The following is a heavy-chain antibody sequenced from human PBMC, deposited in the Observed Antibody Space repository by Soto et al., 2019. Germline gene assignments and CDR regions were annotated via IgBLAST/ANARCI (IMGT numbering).Heavy chain of an antibody. D-gene: IGHD5-18*01. V-gene: IGHV4-31*03. CDR3: ARAPVDTAMVLRLQN. Sequence: SETLSLTCTVSGGSISSGGYYWSWIRQHPGKGLEWIGYIYYSGSTYYNPSLKSRVTISVDTSKNQFSLKLSSVTAADTAVCYCARAPVDTAMVLRLQNWGQGTLVTVSS. CDR2: IYYSGST. CDR1: GGSISSGGYY. J-gene: IGHJ4*02.